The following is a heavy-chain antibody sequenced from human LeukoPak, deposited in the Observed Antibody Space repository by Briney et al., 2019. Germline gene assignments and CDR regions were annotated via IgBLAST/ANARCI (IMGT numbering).Heavy chain of an antibody. J-gene: IGHJ4*02. D-gene: IGHD6-19*01. V-gene: IGHV4-39*01. CDR2: IYYSGST. CDR1: GGPISRSGYY. Sequence: SETLSLTCTVSGGPISRSGYYWGWIRQPPGKGLEWIGSIYYSGSTYYNPSLKSRVTISVDTSKNQFSLKLSSVTAADTAVYYCARSSGWYLSSDYWGQGTLVTVSS. CDR3: ARSSGWYLSSDY.